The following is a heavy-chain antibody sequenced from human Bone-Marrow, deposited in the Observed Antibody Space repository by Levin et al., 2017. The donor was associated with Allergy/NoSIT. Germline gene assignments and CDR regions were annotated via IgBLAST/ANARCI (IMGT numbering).Heavy chain of an antibody. D-gene: IGHD3-16*01. Sequence: GGSLRLSCAASGFTFSSYAMHWVRQAPGKGLEWVAVISYDGSNKYYADSVKGRFTISRDNSKNTLYLQMNSLRAEDTAVYYCARDPGGRAGRGPSYWYFDLWGRGTLVTVSS. CDR3: ARDPGGRAGRGPSYWYFDL. CDR2: ISYDGSNK. J-gene: IGHJ2*01. V-gene: IGHV3-30-3*01. CDR1: GFTFSSYA.